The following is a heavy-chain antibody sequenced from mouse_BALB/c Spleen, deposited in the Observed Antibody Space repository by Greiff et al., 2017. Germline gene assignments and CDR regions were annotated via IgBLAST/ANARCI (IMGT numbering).Heavy chain of an antibody. Sequence: EVKLMESGGGLVQPGGSRKLSCAASGFTFSSFGMHWVRQAPEKGLEWVAYISSGSSTIYYADTVKGRFTISRDNPKNTLFLQMTSLRSEDTAMYYCARSEGLRRDAMDYWGQGTSVTVSS. CDR3: ARSEGLRRDAMDY. CDR1: GFTFSSFG. D-gene: IGHD2-4*01. CDR2: ISSGSSTI. J-gene: IGHJ4*01. V-gene: IGHV5-17*02.